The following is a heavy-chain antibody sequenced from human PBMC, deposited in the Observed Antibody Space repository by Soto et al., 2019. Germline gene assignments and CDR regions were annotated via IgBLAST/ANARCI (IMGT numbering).Heavy chain of an antibody. Sequence: ASVKVSCKASGGTFSSYAISWVRQAPGQGLEWMGGIIPIFGTANYAQKFQGRVTITADESTSTAYMELSSLRSEDTAVYYCARVHPHCSGGSCYSPYYYYYGMDVWGQGTTVTVSS. V-gene: IGHV1-69*13. CDR2: IIPIFGTA. CDR1: GGTFSSYA. J-gene: IGHJ6*02. D-gene: IGHD2-15*01. CDR3: ARVHPHCSGGSCYSPYYYYYGMDV.